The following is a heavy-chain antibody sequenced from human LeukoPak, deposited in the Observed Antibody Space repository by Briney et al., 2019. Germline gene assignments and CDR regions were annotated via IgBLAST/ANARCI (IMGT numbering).Heavy chain of an antibody. D-gene: IGHD3-16*01. CDR2: ISTSSSYI. V-gene: IGHV3-21*06. CDR1: GFTFSSYS. J-gene: IGHJ6*03. CDR3: ARGGDHPTFLFQYMDV. Sequence: SGGSLRLSCAASGFTFSSYSMNWVRQAPGKGLEWVSSISTSSSYIYYADSVKGRFTISRDNAKNSLFLQMNSLRAEDTAVYYCARGGDHPTFLFQYMDVWGKGTTVTVSS.